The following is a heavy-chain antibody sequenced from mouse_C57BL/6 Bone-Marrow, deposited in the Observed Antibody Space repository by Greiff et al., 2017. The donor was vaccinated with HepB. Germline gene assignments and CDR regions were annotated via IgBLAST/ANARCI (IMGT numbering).Heavy chain of an antibody. CDR3: ARSPLYFDY. V-gene: IGHV1-54*01. Sequence: QVQLKQSGAELVRPGTSVKVSCEASGYAFTNYLIEWVKQRPGQGLEWIGVINPGSGGTNYNEKFKGKATLTADKSSSTAYMQLSSLTSEDSAVYFCARSPLYFDYWGQGTTLTVSS. CDR1: GYAFTNYL. CDR2: INPGSGGT. J-gene: IGHJ2*01.